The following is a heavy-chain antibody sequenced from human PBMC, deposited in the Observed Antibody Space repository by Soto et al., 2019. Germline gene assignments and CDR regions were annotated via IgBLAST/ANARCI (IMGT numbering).Heavy chain of an antibody. Sequence: QMQLQESGPGLVKPSGTLSLTCAVSGGSLSDSNWWSGVRQPPGKGLEWIGEISHTGSTNYNPSLHSRVTLSVDKSKNRFSLNLKSVTAADTAVYYCARFTGTYCCDFWGPGTLVTVAS. CDR2: ISHTGST. D-gene: IGHD2-8*02. CDR3: ARFTGTYCCDF. CDR1: GGSLSDSNW. V-gene: IGHV4-4*02. J-gene: IGHJ4*02.